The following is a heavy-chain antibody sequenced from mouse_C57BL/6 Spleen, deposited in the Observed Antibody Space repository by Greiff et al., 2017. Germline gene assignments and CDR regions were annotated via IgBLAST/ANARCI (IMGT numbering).Heavy chain of an antibody. CDR2: IYPGSGNN. CDR1: GYTFTDYY. J-gene: IGHJ1*03. D-gene: IGHD1-1*01. CDR3: ARQGGSSPYWYFDV. Sequence: VQLQQSGAELVRPGASVKLSCKASGYTFTDYYINWVKQRPGQGLEWIARIYPGSGNNYYNEKFKGKATLTAEKSSSTAYMQLSSLTAEDSAVYFCARQGGSSPYWYFDVWDTGTTVTVSS. V-gene: IGHV1-76*01.